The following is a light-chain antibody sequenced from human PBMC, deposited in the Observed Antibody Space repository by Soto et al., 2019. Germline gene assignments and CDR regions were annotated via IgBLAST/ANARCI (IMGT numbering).Light chain of an antibody. CDR3: GTWDSSLSAYV. Sequence: QSVLTQPPSVSAAPGQKVTISCSGSSSNIGNNYVSWYQQLPGTAPKLLIYENNKRPSGIPDRFSGSKSGTSATLGITGLXXXXXXDXYCGTWDSSLSAYVFGTGTKLTVL. CDR1: SSNIGNNY. J-gene: IGLJ1*01. V-gene: IGLV1-51*02. CDR2: ENN.